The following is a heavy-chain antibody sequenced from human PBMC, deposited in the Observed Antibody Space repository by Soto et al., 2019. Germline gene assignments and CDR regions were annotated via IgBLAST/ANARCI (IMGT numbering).Heavy chain of an antibody. J-gene: IGHJ4*02. CDR3: ARQSIAARSNYYFDY. CDR1: GYTFTSYY. Sequence: QVQLVQSGAEVKKPGASVKVSCKASGYTFTSYYMHWVRQAPGQGLEWMGIINPSGGSTSYAQKFQCRVTMTRDTSTSTVYMELSSLRSEDTAVYYCARQSIAARSNYYFDYWGQGTLVTVSS. D-gene: IGHD6-6*01. V-gene: IGHV1-46*03. CDR2: INPSGGST.